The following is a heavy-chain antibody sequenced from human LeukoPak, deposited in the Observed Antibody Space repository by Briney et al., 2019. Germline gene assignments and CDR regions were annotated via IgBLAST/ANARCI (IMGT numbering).Heavy chain of an antibody. Sequence: PGGSLRLSCAASGFTVSSNYMSWVRQAPGKGLEWVSVIYSGGSTYYADSVKGRFTISRDNSKNTLYLQMNSLRAEDTAVYYCARENWKNDMDVWGQGTTVTVSS. D-gene: IGHD1-1*01. CDR3: ARENWKNDMDV. CDR2: IYSGGST. CDR1: GFTVSSNY. V-gene: IGHV3-53*01. J-gene: IGHJ6*02.